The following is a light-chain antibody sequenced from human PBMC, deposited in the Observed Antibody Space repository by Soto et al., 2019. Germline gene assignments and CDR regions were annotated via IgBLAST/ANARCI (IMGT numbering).Light chain of an antibody. Sequence: SVLTQPPSVSAAPGQKVTFSCSGSSSNIGNNLVSWYQQLPGTAPKLLIYDNNKRPSGIPDRFSGSKSGTSATLGITGLQTGDEADYYCETWDSGLTAGVFGTGTKLTVL. CDR3: ETWDSGLTAGV. V-gene: IGLV1-51*01. J-gene: IGLJ1*01. CDR1: SSNIGNNL. CDR2: DNN.